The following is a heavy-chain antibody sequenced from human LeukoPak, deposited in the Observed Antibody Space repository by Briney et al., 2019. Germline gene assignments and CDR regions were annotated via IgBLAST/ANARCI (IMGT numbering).Heavy chain of an antibody. CDR2: IKQGGSEK. Sequence: GGSLRLSCAASGFTFSSYWMSWVRQAPGKGLEWVANIKQGGSEKYYVDSVKGRFTISRDNAKNSLYLQMNSLRAEDTAVYYCARGPRYYYDSSGYTKYWGQGTLVTVSS. CDR3: ARGPRYYYDSSGYTKY. V-gene: IGHV3-7*04. D-gene: IGHD3-22*01. J-gene: IGHJ4*02. CDR1: GFTFSSYW.